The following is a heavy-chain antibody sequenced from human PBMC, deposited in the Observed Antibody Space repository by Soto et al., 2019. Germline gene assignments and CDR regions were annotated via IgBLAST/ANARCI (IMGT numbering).Heavy chain of an antibody. CDR3: ARVTGDAPPRGMDV. CDR2: INTRSGGT. Sequence: QVQLVQSGAEVKKPGASVKVSCKASGYTFIDHYIYWVRQAPGQGLEWMGRINTRSGGTKYAQKFEARVTMTRDTSISTAYMELPRLSSDDRAVYYCARVTGDAPPRGMDVWGQGTTVTVSS. D-gene: IGHD4-17*01. V-gene: IGHV1-2*06. J-gene: IGHJ6*02. CDR1: GYTFIDHY.